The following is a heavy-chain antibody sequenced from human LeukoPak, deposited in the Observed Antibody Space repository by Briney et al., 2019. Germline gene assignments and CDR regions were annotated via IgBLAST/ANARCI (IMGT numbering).Heavy chain of an antibody. Sequence: GASVKVSCKASGYTFTGYYMHWVRQAAGQGLEWMGWINPNSGGTNYAQKFQGRVTMTRDTSISTAYMELSRLRSDDTAVYYCARVGYSYGFVYDYWGQGTLVTVSS. V-gene: IGHV1-2*02. CDR1: GYTFTGYY. J-gene: IGHJ4*02. D-gene: IGHD5-18*01. CDR3: ARVGYSYGFVYDY. CDR2: INPNSGGT.